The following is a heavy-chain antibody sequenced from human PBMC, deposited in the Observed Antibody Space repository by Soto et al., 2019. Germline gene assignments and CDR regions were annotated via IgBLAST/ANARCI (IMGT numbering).Heavy chain of an antibody. CDR1: GGSVSSGSYY. J-gene: IGHJ4*02. D-gene: IGHD3-10*01. CDR2: IYYSGST. V-gene: IGHV4-61*01. Sequence: PSETLSLTCTVSGGSVSSGSYYWSWIRQPPGKGLEWIGYIYYSGSTNYNPSLKSRVTISVDTSKNQFSLKLSSVTAADTAVYYCARGEAYYYGSGSYYRLAAFDYWGQGTLVTV. CDR3: ARGEAYYYGSGSYYRLAAFDY.